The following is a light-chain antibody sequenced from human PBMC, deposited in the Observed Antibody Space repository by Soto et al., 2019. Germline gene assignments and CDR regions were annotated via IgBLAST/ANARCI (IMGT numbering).Light chain of an antibody. Sequence: QSVLTQPPSVSAAPGQKVTISCSGSSSNIGNNYVSWYQQLPGTAHKLLIYENNKRPSEIPDRFSGAKSVTSATLGITGLQTGDEADYYCGTWDSSLSAVVFGGWTKLTVL. CDR1: SSNIGNNY. CDR2: ENN. CDR3: GTWDSSLSAVV. V-gene: IGLV1-51*02. J-gene: IGLJ2*01.